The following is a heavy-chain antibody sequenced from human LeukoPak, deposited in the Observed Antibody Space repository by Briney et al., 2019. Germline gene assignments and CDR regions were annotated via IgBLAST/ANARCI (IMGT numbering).Heavy chain of an antibody. J-gene: IGHJ4*02. CDR3: ARGYCSGGSCYESRGWFDY. CDR2: IHYGGST. Sequence: PSETLSLTCTVSGGSLSSYCYYWGWLRQPPGKGLEWIGSIHYGGSTYYNPSPKSRITISVSQSKNQFSLKLSSVTAADTAVYFGARGYCSGGSCYESRGWFDYWGQGTLVTVSS. V-gene: IGHV4-39*01. CDR1: GGSLSSYCYY. D-gene: IGHD2-15*01.